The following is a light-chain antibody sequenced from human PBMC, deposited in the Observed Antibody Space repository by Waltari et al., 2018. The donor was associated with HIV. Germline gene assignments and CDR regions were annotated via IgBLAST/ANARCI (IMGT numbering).Light chain of an antibody. CDR1: SRYVGGYKY. CDR2: DVS. Sequence: QSALTQPGPVSGDPGLSSTLSCTGNSRYVGGYKYVSWYQQHPGKAPKLMIYDVSNRPSGVSNRFSGSKSGNTASLTISVLQAEDEADYYCSSYTSSSTYVFGTGTKVTVL. V-gene: IGLV2-14*03. J-gene: IGLJ1*01. CDR3: SSYTSSSTYV.